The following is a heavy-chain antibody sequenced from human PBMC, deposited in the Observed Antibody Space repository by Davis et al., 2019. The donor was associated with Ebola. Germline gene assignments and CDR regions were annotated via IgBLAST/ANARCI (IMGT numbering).Heavy chain of an antibody. CDR2: ISNSSSYI. V-gene: IGHV3-21*01. Sequence: PGGSLRLSCAASGFTFSSYSMNWVRQAPGKGLEWASSISNSSSYIYYADSVKGRFTISRDNAKNSLYLQMNSLRAEDTAVYYCARGAIAEGMDVWGQGTTVTVSS. CDR3: ARGAIAEGMDV. J-gene: IGHJ6*02. D-gene: IGHD2-15*01. CDR1: GFTFSSYS.